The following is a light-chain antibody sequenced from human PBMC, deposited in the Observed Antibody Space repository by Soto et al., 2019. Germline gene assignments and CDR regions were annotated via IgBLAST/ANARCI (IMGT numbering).Light chain of an antibody. CDR1: QTVSSAY. CDR2: GAS. J-gene: IGKJ3*01. Sequence: VLTQSPGTLSLSPGESATLSCRASQTVSSAYLAWYQQKPGQAPRLLIYGASSRVPIVPDRFSGSGSGADFNLAISRLEPEDFVFNYCQYYNPSSGFVFGPGTRG. CDR3: QYYNPSSGFV. V-gene: IGKV3-20*01.